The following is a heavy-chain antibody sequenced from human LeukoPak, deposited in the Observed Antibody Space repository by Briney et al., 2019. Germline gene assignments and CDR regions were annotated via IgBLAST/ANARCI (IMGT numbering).Heavy chain of an antibody. CDR3: ARDIGYCSGGSCYWFDP. CDR1: GFTFSSYS. Sequence: PGGSLRLSCAASGFTFSSYSMNWVRQAPGKGLEWVSSISSSSSYIYYADSVKGRFTISRDNAKNSLYLQMNSLRAEDTAVYYCARDIGYCSGGSCYWFDPWGQGTLVTVSS. D-gene: IGHD2-15*01. CDR2: ISSSSSYI. V-gene: IGHV3-21*01. J-gene: IGHJ5*02.